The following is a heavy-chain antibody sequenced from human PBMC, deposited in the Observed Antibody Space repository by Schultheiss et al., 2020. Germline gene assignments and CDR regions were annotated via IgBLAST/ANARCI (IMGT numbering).Heavy chain of an antibody. V-gene: IGHV4-59*01. CDR2: IYYSGST. Sequence: SETLSLTCAVYGGSFSSYYWSWIRQPPGKGLEWIGYIYYSGSTNYNPSLKSRVTISVDTSKNQFSLKLSSVTAADTAVYYCARVYEGSHQYYYYYGMDVWGQGTTVTVSS. J-gene: IGHJ6*02. CDR1: GGSFSSYY. CDR3: ARVYEGSHQYYYYYGMDV. D-gene: IGHD2-8*01.